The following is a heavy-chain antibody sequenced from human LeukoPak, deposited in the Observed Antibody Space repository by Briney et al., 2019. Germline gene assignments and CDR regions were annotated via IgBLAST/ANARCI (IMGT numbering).Heavy chain of an antibody. CDR3: ARAYIVVVPAAKAHFDY. CDR1: GYTFTGYY. D-gene: IGHD2-2*01. V-gene: IGHV1-2*02. Sequence: GASVKVSCKASGYTFTGYYMHWVRQAPGQGLEWMGWINPNSGGTNYAQKFQGRVTMTRDTSISTAYMELSRLRSDDTAVYYCARAYIVVVPAAKAHFDYWGQGTLVTASS. CDR2: INPNSGGT. J-gene: IGHJ4*02.